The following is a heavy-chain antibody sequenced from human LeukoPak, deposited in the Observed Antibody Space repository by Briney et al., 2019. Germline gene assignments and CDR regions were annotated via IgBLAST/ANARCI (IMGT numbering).Heavy chain of an antibody. D-gene: IGHD3-22*01. J-gene: IGHJ4*02. Sequence: ASVKVSCKASGYTFTGYYMHWVRQAPGQGLEWMGWINANSGGTNYAQKFQGRVTMTRDTSISTAYMELSRLRSDDTAVYYCARGVTAYYYDSSGYYYDYWGQGTLVTVSS. CDR3: ARGVTAYYYDSSGYYYDY. CDR1: GYTFTGYY. CDR2: INANSGGT. V-gene: IGHV1-2*02.